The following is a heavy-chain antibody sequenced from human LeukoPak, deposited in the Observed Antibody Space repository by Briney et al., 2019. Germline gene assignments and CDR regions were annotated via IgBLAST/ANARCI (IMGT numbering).Heavy chain of an antibody. CDR2: ISGSGGST. J-gene: IGHJ5*02. Sequence: GGSLRLSCAASGFTFSSYAMSWVRQAPGKGLEWVSAISGSGGSTYYADSVKGRFTISRDNSKNTLYLQRNSLRAEDTAVYYCAKQVAYCGGDCYNLWGQGTLVTVSS. CDR1: GFTFSSYA. D-gene: IGHD2-21*02. V-gene: IGHV3-23*01. CDR3: AKQVAYCGGDCYNL.